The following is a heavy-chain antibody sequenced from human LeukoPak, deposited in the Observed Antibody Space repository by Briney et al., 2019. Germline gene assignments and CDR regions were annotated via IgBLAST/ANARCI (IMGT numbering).Heavy chain of an antibody. V-gene: IGHV3-7*04. CDR3: ARVVTWFDP. J-gene: IGHJ5*02. CDR2: IKEDGSMV. Sequence: PGGSLRLSCAASGFMFSSFWMSWVRQAPGKGLEWVAHIKEDGSMVNYVDSVKGGFTISRDNATNSVYLQMNSLRGEDTAVYFCARVVTWFDPWGQGSLVTVSS. CDR1: GFMFSSFW.